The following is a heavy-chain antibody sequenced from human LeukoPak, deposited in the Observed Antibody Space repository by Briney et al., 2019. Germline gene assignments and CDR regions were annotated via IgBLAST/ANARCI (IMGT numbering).Heavy chain of an antibody. CDR3: AKSRRITMVRGVEFDY. CDR2: ISGSGGST. Sequence: GGSLRLSCAASGFTFSSYAMSWVRQAPGKGLEWVSAISGSGGSTYYADSVKGRSTISRDNSKNTLYLQMNSLRAEDTAVYYCAKSRRITMVRGVEFDYWGQGTLVTVSS. J-gene: IGHJ4*02. CDR1: GFTFSSYA. V-gene: IGHV3-23*01. D-gene: IGHD3-10*01.